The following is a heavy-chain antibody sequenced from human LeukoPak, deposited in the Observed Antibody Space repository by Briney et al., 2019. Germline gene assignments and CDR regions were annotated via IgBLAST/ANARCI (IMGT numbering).Heavy chain of an antibody. J-gene: IGHJ4*02. V-gene: IGHV3-7*03. Sequence: GGSLRLSCVASEFTFSSYWMRWVRQAPGKGLEWVANIKQDGREKNYVDSVKGRFSISRDNAKNSLYLQMNSLRAEDTALYYCAKDSNPILTSNVLDYWGQGTLVTVSS. D-gene: IGHD3-9*01. CDR3: AKDSNPILTSNVLDY. CDR2: IKQDGREK. CDR1: EFTFSSYW.